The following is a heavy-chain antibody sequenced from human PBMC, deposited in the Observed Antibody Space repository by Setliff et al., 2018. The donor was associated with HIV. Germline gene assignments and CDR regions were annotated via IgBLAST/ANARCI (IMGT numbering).Heavy chain of an antibody. CDR1: GYTFTAYG. CDR2: MSAYSGDT. CDR3: VRGYYYDKTGYGTFDI. Sequence: ASVKVSCKASGYTFTAYGITWVRQAPGQGLEWMGWMSAYSGDTKYAQKIQGRVNMTRDTSTDTAYVELRSLRFDDTALYYCVRGYYYDKTGYGTFDIWGQGTVDTVSS. D-gene: IGHD3-22*01. J-gene: IGHJ3*02. V-gene: IGHV1-18*04.